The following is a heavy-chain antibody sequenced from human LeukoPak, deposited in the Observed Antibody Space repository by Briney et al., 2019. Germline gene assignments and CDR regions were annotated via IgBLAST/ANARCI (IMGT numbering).Heavy chain of an antibody. CDR1: GFTFSNAW. CDR2: IKSKTGGGTT. Sequence: GGSLRLSCAASGFTFSNAWMSWVRQAPGKGLEWVGRIKSKTGGGTTDYAAPVKGRFTIPRDDSKNTLYLQMNSLKTEDTAVYYCTTGDYVWGSYRYMDYWGQGTLVTVSS. J-gene: IGHJ4*02. D-gene: IGHD3-16*02. V-gene: IGHV3-15*01. CDR3: TTGDYVWGSYRYMDY.